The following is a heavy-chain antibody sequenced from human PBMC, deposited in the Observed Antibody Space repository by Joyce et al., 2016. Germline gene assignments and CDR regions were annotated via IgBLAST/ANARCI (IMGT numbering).Heavy chain of an antibody. J-gene: IGHJ3*02. CDR3: ARDAGFGLDALDI. CDR1: GDFVSSNSAT. CDR2: TFYRSKWYN. V-gene: IGHV6-1*01. D-gene: IGHD3/OR15-3a*01. Sequence: QVQLQQSGPGLVKPSQILSLTCAISGDFVSSNSATWNWIRQCPSRGLEWLGRTFYRSKWYNDYAVSVRRRISINPDTSKNLFSLHLNSVTPEDTAVYYCARDAGFGLDALDIWGQGTMVTVSS.